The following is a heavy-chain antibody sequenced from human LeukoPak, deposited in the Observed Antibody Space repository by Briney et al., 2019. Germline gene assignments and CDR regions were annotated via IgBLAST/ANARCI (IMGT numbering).Heavy chain of an antibody. V-gene: IGHV1-18*01. D-gene: IGHD2-15*01. J-gene: IGHJ5*02. CDR1: GYTFTSCG. CDR3: ARKGGYSRYWFDP. Sequence: GASVKVSCKASGYTFTSCGINWVRQDPGQGLEWMGWINTYTGNTNYAQKLQGRVTMTTDTSTSTAYMELRSLRSDDTAVYYCARKGGYSRYWFDPWGQGTLVTVSS. CDR2: INTYTGNT.